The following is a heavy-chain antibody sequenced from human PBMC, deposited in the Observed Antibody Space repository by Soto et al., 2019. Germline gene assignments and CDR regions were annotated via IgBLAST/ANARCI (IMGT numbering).Heavy chain of an antibody. D-gene: IGHD6-13*01. CDR3: AKNRYSSSWYGNWFDP. V-gene: IGHV4-31*03. CDR2: IYYSGST. Sequence: SETLSLTCTVSGGSISSGGYYWSWIRQHPGKGLEWIGYIYYSGSTYYTPSLKSRVTISVDTSKNQFSLKLSSVTAADTAVYYCAKNRYSSSWYGNWFDPWGQGTLVTVSS. J-gene: IGHJ5*02. CDR1: GGSISSGGYY.